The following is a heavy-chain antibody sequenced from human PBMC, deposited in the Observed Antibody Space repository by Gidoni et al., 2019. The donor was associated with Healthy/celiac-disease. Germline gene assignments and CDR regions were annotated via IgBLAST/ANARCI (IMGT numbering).Heavy chain of an antibody. D-gene: IGHD3-22*01. V-gene: IGHV3-30*04. J-gene: IGHJ4*02. Sequence: QVQLVESGGGVSRPGQYLRLSCAASGFTFSTYAMHWVRQAPGKGLEWVSVISYDGSNKYYADSVKGRFTISRDNSKNTLYLQMNSLRAEDTAVYYCARGGWYYDSSGYYAYWGQGTLVTVSS. CDR3: ARGGWYYDSSGYYAY. CDR2: ISYDGSNK. CDR1: GFTFSTYA.